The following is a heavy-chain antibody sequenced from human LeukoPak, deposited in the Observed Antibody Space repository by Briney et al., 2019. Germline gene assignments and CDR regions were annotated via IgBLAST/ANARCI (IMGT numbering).Heavy chain of an antibody. CDR1: GYASNAYG. Sequence: ASVKVSCKPSGYASNAYGISWVRQDPGRGLEWLGWISGYNYNTNYAQMFRGRVTMTIDTSTITAYMELRSLTSDDTAVYYCARDKSVATAPRHPFDYWGQGTLITVSS. D-gene: IGHD5-12*01. CDR3: ARDKSVATAPRHPFDY. J-gene: IGHJ4*02. CDR2: ISGYNYNT. V-gene: IGHV1-18*01.